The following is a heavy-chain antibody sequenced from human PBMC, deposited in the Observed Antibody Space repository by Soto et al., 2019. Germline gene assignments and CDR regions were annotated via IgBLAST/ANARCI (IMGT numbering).Heavy chain of an antibody. V-gene: IGHV4-31*03. J-gene: IGHJ4*02. CDR1: GASISRDDYY. D-gene: IGHD3-9*01. Sequence: QVQLQESGPGLVKPSQTLSLTCSVSGASISRDDYYWSWIRQHPGKGLEWTAHIYSSGHRYYTPSLSSRVAISLDTSKNQFSLRLSAVTAADTGVYFCASAMTGDYGGFDYWGQGTPATVSS. CDR3: ASAMTGDYGGFDY. CDR2: IYSSGHR.